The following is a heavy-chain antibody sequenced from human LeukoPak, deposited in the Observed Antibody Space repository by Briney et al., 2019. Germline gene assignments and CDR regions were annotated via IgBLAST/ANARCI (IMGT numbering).Heavy chain of an antibody. Sequence: PGGSLRLSCAASGFTFSSYGMHWVRQAPGKGLEWVAFIRYDGSNKYYTDSVKGRFTISRDNSKNTLYLQMNSLRAEDTAVYYCARDLGPGDGMDVWGQGTTVTVSS. D-gene: IGHD3-10*01. J-gene: IGHJ6*02. CDR2: IRYDGSNK. CDR1: GFTFSSYG. CDR3: ARDLGPGDGMDV. V-gene: IGHV3-30*02.